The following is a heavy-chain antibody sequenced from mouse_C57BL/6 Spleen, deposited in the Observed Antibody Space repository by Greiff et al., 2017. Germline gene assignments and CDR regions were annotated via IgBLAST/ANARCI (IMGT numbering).Heavy chain of an antibody. D-gene: IGHD2-4*01. Sequence: VQLQQSGPELVKPGASVKISCKASGYSFTDYNMNWVKQSHGKSLEWIGVINPNYGTTSYNQKFKGKATMTVDQSSSTSYMQLNSLTSEDSAVYYWARSSYDYDEGYDMDYWGQGTSVTVSS. CDR2: INPNYGTT. CDR3: ARSSYDYDEGYDMDY. J-gene: IGHJ4*01. CDR1: GYSFTDYN. V-gene: IGHV1-39*01.